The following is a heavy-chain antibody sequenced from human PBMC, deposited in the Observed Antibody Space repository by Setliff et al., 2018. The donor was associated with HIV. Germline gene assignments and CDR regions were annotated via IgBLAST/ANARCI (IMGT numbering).Heavy chain of an antibody. CDR2: IYTSGST. J-gene: IGHJ3*02. CDR3: ARRSACRRTSCYDAFDM. D-gene: IGHD2-2*01. Sequence: PSETLSLTCTVSGGSISSGSYYWSWIRQPAGKGLEWIGRIYTSGSTNYNPSLKSRVTISVDTSKNQFSLRLTSVTDSDTAMYYCARRSACRRTSCYDAFDMWGQGKMVTVSS. V-gene: IGHV4-61*02. CDR1: GGSISSGSYY.